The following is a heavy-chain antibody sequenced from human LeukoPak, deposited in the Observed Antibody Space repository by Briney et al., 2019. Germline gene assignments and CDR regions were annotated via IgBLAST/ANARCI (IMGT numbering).Heavy chain of an antibody. CDR2: IYYSGST. CDR1: GGSISSSSYY. CDR3: ARNVVVTAIVYYYYYYMDV. Sequence: SETPSLTCTVSGGSISSSSYYWGWIRQPPGKGLEWIGSIYYSGSTYYNPSLKSRVTISVDTSKNQFSLKLSSVTAADTAVYYCARNVVVTAIVYYYYYYMDVWGKGTTVTVSS. D-gene: IGHD2-21*02. J-gene: IGHJ6*03. V-gene: IGHV4-39*07.